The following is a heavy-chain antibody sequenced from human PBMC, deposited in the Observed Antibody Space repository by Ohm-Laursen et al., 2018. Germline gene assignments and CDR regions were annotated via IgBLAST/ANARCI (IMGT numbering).Heavy chain of an antibody. CDR3: AKGGHWNYHYFDS. Sequence: SLRLSCSASGFTFSSYAMSWVCQAPGKGLEWVSAISGSGGSTYYADSVKGRFTISRDNSKNTLYLQMNSLRAEDTAVYYCAKGGHWNYHYFDSWGQGTLVTVSS. CDR2: ISGSGGST. D-gene: IGHD1-7*01. V-gene: IGHV3-23*01. J-gene: IGHJ4*02. CDR1: GFTFSSYA.